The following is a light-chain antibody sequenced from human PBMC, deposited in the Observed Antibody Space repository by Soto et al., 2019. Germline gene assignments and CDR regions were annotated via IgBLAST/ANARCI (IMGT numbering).Light chain of an antibody. Sequence: EIVMTQSPATLSVSPGENATLSCRASQNVKTYIAWYQQKRGQTPRLLIYGVSTRATGIPARFSGSGSGTEFTLTISSLQSEDFAVYYCHQYNNWPPWTFGQGTKVDIK. V-gene: IGKV3-15*01. CDR3: HQYNNWPPWT. CDR1: QNVKTY. CDR2: GVS. J-gene: IGKJ1*01.